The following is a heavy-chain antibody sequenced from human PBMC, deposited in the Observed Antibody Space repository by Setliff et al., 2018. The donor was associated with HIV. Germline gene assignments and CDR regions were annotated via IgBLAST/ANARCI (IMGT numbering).Heavy chain of an antibody. V-gene: IGHV1-18*01. CDR3: ARGALTQYFDF. CDR1: GYMFTSFA. J-gene: IGHJ4*02. Sequence: ASVKVSCKASGYMFTSFAMHWVRQAPGQGLEWMGRISGYTGNTNFAPKFQDRVIMTVDTSTGTAYMELPSLTSDDTAVYYCARGALTQYFDFWGQGTLVTVSS. D-gene: IGHD3-9*01. CDR2: ISGYTGNT.